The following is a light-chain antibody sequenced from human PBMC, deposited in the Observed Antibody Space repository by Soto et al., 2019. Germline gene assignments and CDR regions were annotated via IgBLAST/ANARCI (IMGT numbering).Light chain of an antibody. V-gene: IGKV1-5*02. J-gene: IGKJ3*01. CDR2: DAS. CDR1: QSISSL. Sequence: NRMSNSATTLSSSKRDISIIICRARQSISSLLAWYQQKPGKAPKLLIYDASSLQSGVPSRFSGSGSGTQFTLTISRLQPDDSATYYGPQYKRGTFGAGTKVDIK. CDR3: PQYKRGT.